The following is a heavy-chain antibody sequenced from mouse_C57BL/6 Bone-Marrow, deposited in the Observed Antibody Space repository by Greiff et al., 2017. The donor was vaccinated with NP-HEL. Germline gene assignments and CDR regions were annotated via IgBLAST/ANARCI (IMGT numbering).Heavy chain of an antibody. Sequence: QVQLLQSGAELARPGASVKLSCMASGFTFTSYGISWVKQRPGQGLEWIGEIYLRSGNSYYTEKFSGKATLTADESSSSAYMELRSLTSEDSAVYFCARRGIYYGSSYGYFDVWGTGTTVTVSS. CDR1: GFTFTSYG. CDR2: IYLRSGNS. J-gene: IGHJ1*03. V-gene: IGHV1-81*01. D-gene: IGHD1-1*01. CDR3: ARRGIYYGSSYGYFDV.